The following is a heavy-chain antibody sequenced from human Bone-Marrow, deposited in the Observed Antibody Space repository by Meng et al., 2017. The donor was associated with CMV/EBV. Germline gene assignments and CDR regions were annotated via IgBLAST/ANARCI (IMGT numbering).Heavy chain of an antibody. J-gene: IGHJ4*02. V-gene: IGHV6-1*01. Sequence: ARPGDSVSCNSGAWDWSRRSPSRGIGWQGRGYNRYKWYKDYAVSVKSRITINPDTSKKQFSLQLNSVTPEDTAVYYCARGDLTFDYWGQGTLVTVSS. CDR1: GDSVSCNSGA. CDR3: ARGDLTFDY. CDR2: GYNRYKWYK. D-gene: IGHD4/OR15-4a*01.